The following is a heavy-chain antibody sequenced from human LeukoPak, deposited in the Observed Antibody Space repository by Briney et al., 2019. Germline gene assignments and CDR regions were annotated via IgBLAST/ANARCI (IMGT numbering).Heavy chain of an antibody. CDR3: ARLPLQVGPLDF. CDR1: GYSFTNFW. Sequence: GESLKISCKGSGYSFTNFWIGWVRQMPGKGLEWMGIIYPGDSDTRYSPSFQGQVTISADKSITTAYLHWSSLKVSDTAMYYCARLPLQVGPLDFRGQGTLVTVSS. D-gene: IGHD3-3*01. V-gene: IGHV5-51*01. J-gene: IGHJ4*02. CDR2: IYPGDSDT.